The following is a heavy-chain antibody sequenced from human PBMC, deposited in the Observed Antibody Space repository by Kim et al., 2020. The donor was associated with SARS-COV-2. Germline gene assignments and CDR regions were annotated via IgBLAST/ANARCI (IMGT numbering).Heavy chain of an antibody. D-gene: IGHD3-16*01. Sequence: GGSLRLSCAASGFTFRDFSIHWIRQAPGKGLEWVAVIAYDGSKEYYADFVKGRFTISRDNSKNTVYLQMSGLRVEDTAMYYCAKSRLGGPSYFYYGRDVWGQGASVTVSS. CDR3: AKSRLGGPSYFYYGRDV. CDR2: IAYDGSKE. V-gene: IGHV3-30*18. CDR1: GFTFRDFS. J-gene: IGHJ6*01.